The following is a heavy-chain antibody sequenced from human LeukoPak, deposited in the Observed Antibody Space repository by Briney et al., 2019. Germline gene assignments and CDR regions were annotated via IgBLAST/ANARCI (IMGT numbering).Heavy chain of an antibody. CDR3: ARVDCSSTSCYEFDY. Sequence: PGGSLRLSCAASGFTFSDYYMSWIRQAPGKGLEWVSYIRSSGSTIYYADSVKGRFTISRDNAKNSLYLQMNSLRAEDTAVSYCARVDCSSTSCYEFDYWGQGTLVTVSS. CDR1: GFTFSDYY. V-gene: IGHV3-11*04. J-gene: IGHJ4*02. CDR2: IRSSGSTI. D-gene: IGHD2-2*01.